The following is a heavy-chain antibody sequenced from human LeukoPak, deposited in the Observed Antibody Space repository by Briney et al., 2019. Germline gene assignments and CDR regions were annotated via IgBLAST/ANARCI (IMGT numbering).Heavy chain of an antibody. CDR2: ISYDGSNK. CDR3: ARDRRAKLLDY. CDR1: GFTFSSYA. Sequence: GGSLRLSCAASGFTFSSYAMHWVRQAPGKGLEWVAVISYDGSNKYYADSVKGRFTISRDNSKNTLYLQMNSLRAEDTAVYYCARDRRAKLLDYWGQGTLVTVSS. D-gene: IGHD2-15*01. J-gene: IGHJ4*02. V-gene: IGHV3-30-3*01.